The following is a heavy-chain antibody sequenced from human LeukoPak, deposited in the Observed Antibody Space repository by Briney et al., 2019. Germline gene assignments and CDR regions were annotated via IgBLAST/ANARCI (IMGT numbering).Heavy chain of an antibody. J-gene: IGHJ4*02. D-gene: IGHD1-26*01. CDR2: IYPGDSQT. Sequence: GEPLKISCKGSGYSFTSSWIGWVRQMPGKGLEWMGIIYPGDSQTRYSPSFQGQVTISADKSISTAYLQWSSLKASDTATYYCARMTGSYHSPLGYWGQGALATVSS. CDR1: GYSFTSSW. CDR3: ARMTGSYHSPLGY. V-gene: IGHV5-51*01.